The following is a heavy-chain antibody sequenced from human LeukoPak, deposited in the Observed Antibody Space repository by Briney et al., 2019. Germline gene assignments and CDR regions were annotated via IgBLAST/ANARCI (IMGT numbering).Heavy chain of an antibody. CDR3: EREAYEILTGYYGYYYYYMDV. D-gene: IGHD3-9*01. CDR2: MNPTSGHT. CDR1: GYTSTSYD. V-gene: IGHV1-8*01. J-gene: IGHJ6*03. Sequence: ALVKASCTASGYTSTSYDINWVRQATGPGHEWIGWMNPTSGHTGHAQKCQGRVTMTRNTSISTAYMELSRLRSDDTAFYFKEREAYEILTGYYGYYYYYMDVWGKGTTVTVSS.